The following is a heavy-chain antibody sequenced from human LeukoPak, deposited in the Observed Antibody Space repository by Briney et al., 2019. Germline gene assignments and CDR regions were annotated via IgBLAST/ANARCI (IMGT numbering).Heavy chain of an antibody. CDR1: GGSISSSSYY. CDR2: INHSGST. D-gene: IGHD6-13*01. J-gene: IGHJ4*02. Sequence: SETLSLTCTVSGGSISSSSYYWSWIRQPPGKGLEWIGEINHSGSTNYNPSLKSRVTISVDTSKNQFSLKLSSVTAADTAVYYCARKESSSWFYWGQGTLVTVSS. CDR3: ARKESSSWFY. V-gene: IGHV4-39*07.